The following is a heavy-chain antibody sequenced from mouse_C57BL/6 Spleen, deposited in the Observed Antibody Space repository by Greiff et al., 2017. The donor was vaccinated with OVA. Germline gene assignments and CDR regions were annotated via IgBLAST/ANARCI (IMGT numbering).Heavy chain of an antibody. D-gene: IGHD1-1*01. J-gene: IGHJ4*01. Sequence: EVQGVESGPVLVKPGASVKMSCKASGYTFTDYYMNWVKQSHGKSLEWIGVINPYNGGTSYNQKFKGKATLTVDKSSSTAYMELNSLTSEDSAVYYCARSLITTVVAMDYWGQGTSVTVSS. CDR3: ARSLITTVVAMDY. CDR1: GYTFTDYY. V-gene: IGHV1-19*01. CDR2: INPYNGGT.